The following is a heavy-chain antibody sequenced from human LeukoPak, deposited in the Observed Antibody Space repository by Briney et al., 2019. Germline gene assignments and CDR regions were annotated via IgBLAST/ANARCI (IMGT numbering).Heavy chain of an antibody. V-gene: IGHV1-8*03. CDR1: GYTFTSYD. D-gene: IGHD2-15*01. CDR3: ARLISFGSSFYYYYYMDV. J-gene: IGHJ6*03. Sequence: GASVKVSCKASGYTFTSYDINWVRQATGQGLEWMGWMDPNSGNTGYAQKFQGRVTITRNTSISTAYMELSSLRSEDTAVYYCARLISFGSSFYYYYYMDVWGKGTTVTVSS. CDR2: MDPNSGNT.